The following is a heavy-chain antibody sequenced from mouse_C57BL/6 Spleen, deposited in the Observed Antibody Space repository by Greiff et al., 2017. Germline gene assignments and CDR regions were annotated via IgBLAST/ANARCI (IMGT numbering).Heavy chain of an antibody. CDR2: IDPSDSYT. CDR3: ARRGVRRQGLYAMDY. V-gene: IGHV1-69*01. D-gene: IGHD2-12*01. Sequence: QVQLQQPGAELVMPGASVKLSCKASGYTFTSYWMHWVKQRPGQGLEWIGEIDPSDSYTNYNQKFKGKSTLTVDKSSSTAYMQLSSLTSEDSAVYYCARRGVRRQGLYAMDYWGQGTSVTVSS. CDR1: GYTFTSYW. J-gene: IGHJ4*01.